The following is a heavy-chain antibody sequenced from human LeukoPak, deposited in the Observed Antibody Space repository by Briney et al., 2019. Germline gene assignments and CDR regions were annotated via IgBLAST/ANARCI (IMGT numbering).Heavy chain of an antibody. V-gene: IGHV3-7*01. CDR3: AREQQLWEAFDI. CDR2: IKQDGSEK. D-gene: IGHD6-13*01. CDR1: GFSLSAFW. Sequence: GGSLRLSCAASGFSLSAFWMTWVRQAPGKGLEWVANIKQDGSEKYYVDSVKGRFTISRDNAKNSLYLQMNSLRAEDTAVYYCAREQQLWEAFDIWGQGTMVTVSS. J-gene: IGHJ3*02.